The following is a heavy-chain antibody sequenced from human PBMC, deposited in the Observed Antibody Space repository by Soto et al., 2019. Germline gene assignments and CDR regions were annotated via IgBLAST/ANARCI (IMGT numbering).Heavy chain of an antibody. J-gene: IGHJ6*02. D-gene: IGHD3-9*01. CDR2: ISVGNGNT. V-gene: IGHV1-3*01. CDR3: ARSEETYTDVLTGLFLYQDNPEMDV. Sequence: ASVNVSCKASGYRVSSYAIQCVRQAPGQRLEWMGWISVGNGNTKYSQKFQDRVTIIRDTSANTAYMEVSSLRSEDTAVYYCARSEETYTDVLTGLFLYQDNPEMDVWCLGATVTVS. CDR1: GYRVSSYA.